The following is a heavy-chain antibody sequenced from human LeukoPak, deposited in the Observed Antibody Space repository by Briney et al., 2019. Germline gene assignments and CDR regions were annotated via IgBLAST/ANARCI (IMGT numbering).Heavy chain of an antibody. Sequence: GESLRLSCTASGFTFSSYWMSWVRQAPGKGLEWVANTDQVEGERYYVDSVKGRFIISRDNAKNSLFLQMSSLYYCARDGVRGSYDHSHFDYWGQGILVTVAS. D-gene: IGHD5-24*01. V-gene: IGHV3-7*01. CDR2: TDQVEGER. CDR1: GFTFSSYW. J-gene: IGHJ4*02. CDR3: SYDHSHFDY.